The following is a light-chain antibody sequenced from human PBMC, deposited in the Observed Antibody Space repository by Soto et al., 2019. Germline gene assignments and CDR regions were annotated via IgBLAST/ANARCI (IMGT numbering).Light chain of an antibody. CDR1: QSVSSY. V-gene: IGKV3-11*01. Sequence: EIVLTQSPATLSLSLGERATLSCRASQSVSSYLAWYQQKPGQAPRLLIYDASNRATGIPVRFSGSGSGTDFTLTISSLEPEDFAVYYCQQRSNWPWTFGQGTKVEIK. J-gene: IGKJ1*01. CDR2: DAS. CDR3: QQRSNWPWT.